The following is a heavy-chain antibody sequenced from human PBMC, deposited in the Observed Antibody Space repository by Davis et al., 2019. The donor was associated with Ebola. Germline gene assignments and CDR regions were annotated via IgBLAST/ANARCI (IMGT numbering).Heavy chain of an antibody. Sequence: PSETLSLTCTVSGGSISSYYWSWIRQPAGKGLEWIGRIYTSGSTNYNPSLKSRVTISVDTSKNQFSLKLSSVTAADTAVYYCARGRKGCSGGSCPKRYYYYGMDVWGQGTTVTVSS. J-gene: IGHJ6*02. D-gene: IGHD2-15*01. V-gene: IGHV4-4*07. CDR3: ARGRKGCSGGSCPKRYYYYGMDV. CDR1: GGSISSYY. CDR2: IYTSGST.